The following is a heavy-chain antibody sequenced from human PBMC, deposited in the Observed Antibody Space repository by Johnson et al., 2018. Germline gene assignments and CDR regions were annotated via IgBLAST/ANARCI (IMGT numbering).Heavy chain of an antibody. CDR1: GFTLSNYA. V-gene: IGHV3-23*04. CDR2: ISGSGDDT. J-gene: IGHJ6*02. Sequence: EVQLVETGGGLVQPGGSLRLSCAASGFTLSNYAMTWVRQAPGKGLEWVSGISGSGDDTYYADSVKGRFTVSRDNSKSTAYLEMNSLSVEDTALYYCAKPGHMRSWSMDVWGQWTTVTVS. CDR3: AKPGHMRSWSMDV. D-gene: IGHD6-13*01.